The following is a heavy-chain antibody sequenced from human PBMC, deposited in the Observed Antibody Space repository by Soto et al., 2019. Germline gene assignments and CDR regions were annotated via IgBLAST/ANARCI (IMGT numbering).Heavy chain of an antibody. Sequence: GGSLRLSCAASGFTFSSYSMNWVRQAPGKGLEWVSYISSSSSTIYYADSVKGRFTISRDNAKNSLYLQMNSLRAEDTAVYYCASGKLLWFGEAYMDVWGKGTTVTVSS. D-gene: IGHD3-10*01. CDR2: ISSSSSTI. CDR3: ASGKLLWFGEAYMDV. V-gene: IGHV3-48*01. J-gene: IGHJ6*03. CDR1: GFTFSSYS.